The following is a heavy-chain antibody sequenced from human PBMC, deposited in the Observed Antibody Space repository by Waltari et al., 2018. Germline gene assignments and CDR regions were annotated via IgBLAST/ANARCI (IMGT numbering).Heavy chain of an antibody. CDR1: GGSISSGDYY. CDR2: LYYSGST. J-gene: IGHJ6*03. V-gene: IGHV4-30-4*08. D-gene: IGHD3-3*01. CDR3: ATLRGLFGVVSFDYYHYMDV. Sequence: QVQLQESGPGLVKPSQTLSLTCTVSGGSISSGDYYWSCIRQPPGKGLEWIGYLYYSGSTYYTPSLKSRVTISVDTSKNQFSLKLSSVTAADTAVYYCATLRGLFGVVSFDYYHYMDVWGKGTTVTVSS.